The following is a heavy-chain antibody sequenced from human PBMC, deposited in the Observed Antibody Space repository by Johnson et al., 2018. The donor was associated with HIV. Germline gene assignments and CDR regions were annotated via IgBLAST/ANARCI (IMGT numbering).Heavy chain of an antibody. CDR1: GFTFSTYA. CDR2: ISYDGSST. CDR3: AKEERWLQLYAFDI. J-gene: IGHJ3*02. D-gene: IGHD5-24*01. V-gene: IGHV3-30*04. Sequence: QVQLVESGGGVVQPGRSLRLSCAASGFTFSTYAMHWVRQAPGKGLEWVAVISYDGSSTSYADSVKGRFTISRDNAKNTLYLQMNSLRAEDTALYYCAKEERWLQLYAFDIWGQGTMVTVSS.